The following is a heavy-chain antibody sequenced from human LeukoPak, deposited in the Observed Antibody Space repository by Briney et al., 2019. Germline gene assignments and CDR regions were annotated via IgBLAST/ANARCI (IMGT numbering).Heavy chain of an antibody. CDR2: ISYDGSNK. Sequence: GGSLRLSCAASGFTFSSYGVHWVRQAPGKGLEWVAVISYDGSNKYYADSVKGRFTISRDNSKNTLYLQMNSLRAEDTAVYYCAKGGNGWYGFDYWGQGTLVTVSS. J-gene: IGHJ4*02. D-gene: IGHD6-19*01. CDR3: AKGGNGWYGFDY. CDR1: GFTFSSYG. V-gene: IGHV3-30*18.